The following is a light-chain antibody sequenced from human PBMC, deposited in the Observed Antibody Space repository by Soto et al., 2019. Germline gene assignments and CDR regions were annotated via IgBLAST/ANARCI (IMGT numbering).Light chain of an antibody. CDR3: SSYTSSSTLSYV. Sequence: QSVLTQPASVTGSPGQSITISCTGTSSDVSGYNYVSWYQQHPGKSPKLIIYDVSNRPSGVSNRFSGSKSGNTASLTISGLQADVEADYSCSSYTSSSTLSYVFGTGTKVTVL. V-gene: IGLV2-14*01. CDR1: SSDVSGYNY. CDR2: DVS. J-gene: IGLJ1*01.